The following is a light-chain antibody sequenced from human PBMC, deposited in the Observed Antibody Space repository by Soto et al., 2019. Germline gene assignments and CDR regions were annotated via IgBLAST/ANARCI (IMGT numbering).Light chain of an antibody. CDR3: QQYDDSPPWT. J-gene: IGKJ1*01. CDR1: QDISNY. CDR2: AAS. V-gene: IGKV1-33*01. Sequence: DIQMTESPSSLSASVGDRVTITCQASQDISNYLNWYQQKAGMAPKLLISAASHLQRGVPSRFSAGGSGTDFTFTINSLQAEDIGTYYCQQYDDSPPWTFGEGTKVDIK.